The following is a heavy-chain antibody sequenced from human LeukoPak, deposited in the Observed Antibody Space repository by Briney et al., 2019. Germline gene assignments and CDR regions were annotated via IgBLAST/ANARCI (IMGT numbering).Heavy chain of an antibody. CDR3: AKGGSGSYSLDY. CDR1: GFTFDDYT. J-gene: IGHJ4*02. Sequence: GGSLRLSCAVSGFTFDDYTMHWVRQAPGKGLEWVSLISWDGGSTYYADPVKGRFTISRDNSKNSLYLQMNSLRTEDTALYYCAKGGSGSYSLDYWGQGTVVTVSS. V-gene: IGHV3-43*01. CDR2: ISWDGGST. D-gene: IGHD1-26*01.